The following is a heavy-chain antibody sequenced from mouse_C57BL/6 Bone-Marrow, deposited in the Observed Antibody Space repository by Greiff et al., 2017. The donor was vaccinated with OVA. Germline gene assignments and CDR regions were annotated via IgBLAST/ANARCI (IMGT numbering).Heavy chain of an antibody. V-gene: IGHV3-6*01. CDR2: ISYDGSN. J-gene: IGHJ2*01. CDR3: AIPGT. D-gene: IGHD4-1*01. Sequence: DVKLQESGPGLVKPSQSLSLTCSVTGYSITSGYYWNWIRQFPGNKLEWMGYISYDGSNNYNPSLKNRISITRDTSKNQFFLKLNSVTTEDTATYYCAIPGTWGQGTTLTVSS. CDR1: GYSITSGYY.